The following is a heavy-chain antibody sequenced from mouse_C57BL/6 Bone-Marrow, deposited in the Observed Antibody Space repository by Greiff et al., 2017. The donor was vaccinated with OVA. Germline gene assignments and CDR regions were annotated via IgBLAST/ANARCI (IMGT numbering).Heavy chain of an antibody. CDR3: ARSGYYYGSSYETWFAY. Sequence: QVQLKESGAELAKPGASVKLSCKASGYTFTSYWMHWVKQRPGQGLEWIGYINPSSGYTKYNQKFKDKATLTADTSSSTAYMQLSSLTYEDSAVYYCARSGYYYGSSYETWFAYWGQGTLVTVSA. J-gene: IGHJ3*01. CDR2: INPSSGYT. D-gene: IGHD1-1*01. CDR1: GYTFTSYW. V-gene: IGHV1-7*01.